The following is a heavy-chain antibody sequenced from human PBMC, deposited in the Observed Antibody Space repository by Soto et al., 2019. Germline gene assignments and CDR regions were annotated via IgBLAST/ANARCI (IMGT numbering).Heavy chain of an antibody. D-gene: IGHD2-15*01. J-gene: IGHJ4*02. CDR3: AKDRYCSGGTCSGDFDY. V-gene: IGHV3-23*01. CDR2: ISSSGGST. Sequence: GGSLRLSCAASGFTFSIYAMNWVRQAPGKGLEWVSLISSSGGSTDYADSVKGRFTISRDNSKNTLYLQMNSLRAEDSAVYYCAKDRYCSGGTCSGDFDYWGQGTLVTVSS. CDR1: GFTFSIYA.